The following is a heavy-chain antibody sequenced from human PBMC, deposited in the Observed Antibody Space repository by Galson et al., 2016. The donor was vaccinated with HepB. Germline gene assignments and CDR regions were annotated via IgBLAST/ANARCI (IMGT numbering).Heavy chain of an antibody. CDR3: AKRGGSGNYFTYYYGLDV. V-gene: IGHV3-23*01. CDR1: GFTFSTFG. CDR2: IGTDYKT. D-gene: IGHD1-26*01. J-gene: IGHJ6*02. Sequence: SLRLSCAASGFTFSTFGMYWVRQAPGQGLEWVSAIGTDYKTHYADSVKGRFTISSDNSKSTLYLQMNNLRAEDTAVYYCAKRGGSGNYFTYYYGLDVWGQGTTVTVSS.